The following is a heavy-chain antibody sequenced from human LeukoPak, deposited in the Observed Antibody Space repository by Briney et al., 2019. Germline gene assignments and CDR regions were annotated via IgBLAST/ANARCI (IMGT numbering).Heavy chain of an antibody. CDR2: INPNSGDT. CDR3: ARDPGWAIVVVTAIYWFDP. Sequence: ASVKVSCKASGYTFTGYYMHWVRQAPGQGLEWMGWINPNSGDTSYAQKFQGRVTMTRGTSISTVYMELSGLRSDDTAVYYCARDPGWAIVVVTAIYWFDPWGQGTLVTVSS. V-gene: IGHV1-2*02. J-gene: IGHJ5*02. D-gene: IGHD2-21*02. CDR1: GYTFTGYY.